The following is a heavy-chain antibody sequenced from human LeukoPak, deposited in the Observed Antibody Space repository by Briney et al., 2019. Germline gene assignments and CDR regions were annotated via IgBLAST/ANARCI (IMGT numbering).Heavy chain of an antibody. CDR3: ARDLSTTSNWFDP. CDR1: GGSFSGYY. V-gene: IGHV4-34*01. Sequence: SETLSLTCAVYGGSFSGYYWSWIRQPPGKGLEWIGEINHSGSTNYNPSLKSRVTISVDTSKNQFSLKLSSVTAADTAVYYCARDLSTTSNWFDPWGQGTLVTVSS. D-gene: IGHD2-2*01. J-gene: IGHJ5*02. CDR2: INHSGST.